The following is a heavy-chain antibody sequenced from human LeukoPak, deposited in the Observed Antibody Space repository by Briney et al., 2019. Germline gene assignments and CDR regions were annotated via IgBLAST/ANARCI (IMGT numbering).Heavy chain of an antibody. CDR2: IYSGGST. CDR1: GFTVSSNY. D-gene: IGHD3-10*01. CDR3: ARGTSMVRGDQPPSYYYYYMDV. J-gene: IGHJ6*03. Sequence: GGSLRLSCAASGFTVSSNYMSWVRQAPGKGLEWVSVIYSGGSTYYAYSVKGRFTISRDNSKNTLYLQMNSLRAEDTAVYYCARGTSMVRGDQPPSYYYYYMDVWGKGTTVTVSS. V-gene: IGHV3-53*01.